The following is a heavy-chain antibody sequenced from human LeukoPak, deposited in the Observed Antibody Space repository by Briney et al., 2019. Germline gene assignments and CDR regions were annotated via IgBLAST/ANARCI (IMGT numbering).Heavy chain of an antibody. CDR2: ISSSSSTI. D-gene: IGHD2-21*01. V-gene: IGHV3-48*01. CDR3: ARDCGGDCYRSSPLDY. J-gene: IGHJ4*02. CDR1: GFTFSSYS. Sequence: GGSLRLSCAASGFTFSSYSMNWVRQAPGKGLEWVSYISSSSSTIYYADSVKGRFTISRDNAKNSLYLQMNSLRAEDTAVYYCARDCGGDCYRSSPLDYWGQGTLVTVSS.